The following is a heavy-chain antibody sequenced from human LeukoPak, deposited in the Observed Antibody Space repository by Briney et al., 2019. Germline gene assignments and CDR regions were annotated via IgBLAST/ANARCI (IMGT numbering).Heavy chain of an antibody. V-gene: IGHV4-59*01. CDR3: ARARQGWFDP. CDR1: DTSITNYF. Sequence: SETLSLTCTVSDTSITNYFWSRIRQPPGKGLEWIGYIFYNGNTNYNPSLKSRVTISGDTSKNQFSLKLNSVTAADTAVYYCARARQGWFDPWGQGTLVTVSS. J-gene: IGHJ5*02. CDR2: IFYNGNT.